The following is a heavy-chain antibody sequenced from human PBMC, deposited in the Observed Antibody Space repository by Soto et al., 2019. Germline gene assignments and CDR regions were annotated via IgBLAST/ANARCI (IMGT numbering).Heavy chain of an antibody. CDR3: VRKGSCWYFPGAFDS. Sequence: EVQLLESGGGLVRPGGSLRLACADSGFNFSNDAMNWVRQAPGKGLEWVSVISGSGGSAYNADSVQCRFTISRDNSKNTLYLQMNSLRAEDTAIYKCVRKGSCWYFPGAFDSWGRGTRVTASS. CDR2: ISGSGGSA. D-gene: IGHD6-19*01. V-gene: IGHV3-23*01. CDR1: GFNFSNDA. J-gene: IGHJ3*02.